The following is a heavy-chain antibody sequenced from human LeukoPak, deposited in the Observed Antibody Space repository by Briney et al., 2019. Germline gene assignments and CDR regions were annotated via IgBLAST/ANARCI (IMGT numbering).Heavy chain of an antibody. CDR2: IYTSGST. CDR1: GGSISSYH. CDR3: ASEVPEYCSSTSCYHYYYYMDV. D-gene: IGHD2-2*01. Sequence: SETLSLTCTVSGGSISSYHWSWIRQPAGKGLEWIGRIYTSGSTNYNPSLKSRVTMSVDTSKNQFSLKLSSVTAADTAVYYCASEVPEYCSSTSCYHYYYYMDVWGKGTTVTVSS. V-gene: IGHV4-4*07. J-gene: IGHJ6*03.